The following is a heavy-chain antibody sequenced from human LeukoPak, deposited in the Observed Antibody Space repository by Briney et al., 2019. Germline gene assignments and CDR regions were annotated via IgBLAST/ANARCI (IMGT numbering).Heavy chain of an antibody. D-gene: IGHD3-3*01. J-gene: IGHJ6*02. CDR2: IYSGGST. CDR1: GFTVSSND. Sequence: PGGSLRLSCAASGFTVSSNDMSWVRQAPGKGLEWVSVIYSGGSTYYADSVKGRFTISRDNSKNTLYLQMNSLRAEDTAVYYCAREGKRFLDHYYYYGMDVWGQGTTVTVSS. V-gene: IGHV3-53*01. CDR3: AREGKRFLDHYYYYGMDV.